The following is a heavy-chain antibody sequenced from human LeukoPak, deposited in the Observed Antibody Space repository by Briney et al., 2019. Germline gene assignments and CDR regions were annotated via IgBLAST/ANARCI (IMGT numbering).Heavy chain of an antibody. V-gene: IGHV3-7*01. CDR2: IKEDGSEK. D-gene: IGHD2-21*01. CDR1: GFTISSYW. J-gene: IGHJ5*02. Sequence: GGSLRLSCVASGFTISSYWMTWVRQAPGKGLEWVGNIKEDGSEKNYADSVNGRFTTSRDNAKNSLYLQMNSLREDTAVYYCARDGVEFYNWFDPWGQGTLVTVSS. CDR3: ARDGVEFYNWFDP.